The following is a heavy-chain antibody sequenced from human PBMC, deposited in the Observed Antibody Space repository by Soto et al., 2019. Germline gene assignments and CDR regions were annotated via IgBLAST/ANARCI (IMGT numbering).Heavy chain of an antibody. Sequence: ASVNVYCKSSGYTFTSYGIHWVRQAPGQRLEWMGWINAANGDTKYSPKFQGRVTITRDTSASTAYMELSSLRSEDTAVYYCVRRHVSATGIDWFDPWGQGTLVTVS. CDR2: INAANGDT. CDR1: GYTFTSYG. CDR3: VRRHVSATGIDWFDP. D-gene: IGHD6-13*01. J-gene: IGHJ5*02. V-gene: IGHV1-3*01.